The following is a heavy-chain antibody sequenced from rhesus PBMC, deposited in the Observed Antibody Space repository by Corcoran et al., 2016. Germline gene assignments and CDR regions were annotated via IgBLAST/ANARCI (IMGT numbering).Heavy chain of an antibody. CDR2: GKSGGCGT. Sequence: EVQLVESGGGLAKPGGSLRLPCAAYGFIFSGYWMNWVRQTPGKGLEWVSTGKSGGCGTNYEDSVKGRFTISTDNSKNTLSLQMSSLTTEDTAVYYCATDTFGYSSYGYWGQGVLVTVSS. CDR3: ATDTFGYSSYGY. CDR1: GFIFSGYW. V-gene: IGHV3S42*01. D-gene: IGHD5-36*01. J-gene: IGHJ4*01.